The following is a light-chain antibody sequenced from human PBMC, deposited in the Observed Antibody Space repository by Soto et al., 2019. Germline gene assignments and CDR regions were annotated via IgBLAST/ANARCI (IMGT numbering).Light chain of an antibody. J-gene: IGLJ1*01. V-gene: IGLV2-14*01. CDR1: SSDVGGYDY. CDR3: SSHTSGSTRV. CDR2: EVT. Sequence: QSVLTQPASVSGSPGQSIAISCTGTSSDVGGYDYVSWYQQHPDKAPKLMIYEVTKRPSGVSNRFSGSKSGNTASLTISGLHPEDEADYYCSSHTSGSTRVFGGGTQLTVL.